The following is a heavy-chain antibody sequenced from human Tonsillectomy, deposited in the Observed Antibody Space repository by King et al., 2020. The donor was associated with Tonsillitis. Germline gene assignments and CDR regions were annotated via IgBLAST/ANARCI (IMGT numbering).Heavy chain of an antibody. D-gene: IGHD6-6*01. CDR1: GGTFSSYA. J-gene: IGHJ6*02. V-gene: IGHV1-69*12. Sequence: QLVQSGAEVKKPGSSVKVSCKASGGTFSSYAISWVRQAPGQGLEWMGGIIPIFGTANYAQKFQGRVTITADESTSTAYMELSSLRSEDTAVYYCARRGSDSSSDPYYYYGMDVLGQGTTVTVSS. CDR3: ARRGSDSSSDPYYYYGMDV. CDR2: IIPIFGTA.